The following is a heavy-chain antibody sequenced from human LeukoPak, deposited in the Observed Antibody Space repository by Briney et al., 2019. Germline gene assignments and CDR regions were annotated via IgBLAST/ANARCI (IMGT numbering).Heavy chain of an antibody. CDR3: ARRGPVAAAGYYFDY. CDR2: IYPGDSDT. Sequence: GESLKISCKGSGYRFTNSWIGWVRQMPGKGLEWMGIIYPGDSDTRYSPSFQGQVTISADKSINSAYLQWSSLKASDTAMYYCARRGPVAAAGYYFDYWGQGTLVTVSS. J-gene: IGHJ4*02. V-gene: IGHV5-51*01. CDR1: GYRFTNSW. D-gene: IGHD6-13*01.